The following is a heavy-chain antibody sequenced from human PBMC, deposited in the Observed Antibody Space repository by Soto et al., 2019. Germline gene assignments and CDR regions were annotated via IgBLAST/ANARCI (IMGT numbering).Heavy chain of an antibody. CDR3: ARSVAVAALDS. V-gene: IGHV3-30-3*01. D-gene: IGHD6-19*01. Sequence: GGSLRLSCAASGFTLSSYSMHWVRQAPGKGLEWVALISYDGNKKFYEDSVKGRFNISRDTSKNMLYLQMNSLRAEDTAVYYCARSVAVAALDSWGHGTLVTVS. J-gene: IGHJ5*01. CDR2: ISYDGNKK. CDR1: GFTLSSYS.